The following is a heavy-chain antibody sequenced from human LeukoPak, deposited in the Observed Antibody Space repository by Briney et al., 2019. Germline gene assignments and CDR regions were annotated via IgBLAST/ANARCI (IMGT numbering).Heavy chain of an antibody. V-gene: IGHV3-23*01. D-gene: IGHD6-19*01. CDR1: GFTFSSYA. CDR3: AKGPSGWCYYMDV. Sequence: GGSLRLXCAASGFTFSSYAMSWVRQAPGKVLEWVSAISGSGGSTYYADSVKGRFTISRDNSTNTLYLQMNSRRAEDTAVYYCAKGPSGWCYYMDVWGKGTTVTVSS. CDR2: ISGSGGST. J-gene: IGHJ6*03.